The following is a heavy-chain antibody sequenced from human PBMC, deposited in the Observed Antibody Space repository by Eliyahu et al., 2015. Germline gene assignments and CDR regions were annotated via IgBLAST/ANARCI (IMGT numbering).Heavy chain of an antibody. CDR3: AHTRRSTVTTDYMDV. J-gene: IGHJ6*03. Sequence: QITLKESGPTXVKPTQTLTLXCTFSGFSLXTSGVGVGWIRXPPGKALEWLALIFWDDDKRYSPSLKSRLTITKDTSKNQVVLTMTDMDPVDTATYYCAHTRRSTVTTDYMDVWGKGTTVTVSS. CDR1: GFSLXTSGVG. CDR2: IFWDDDK. V-gene: IGHV2-5*02. D-gene: IGHD4-17*01.